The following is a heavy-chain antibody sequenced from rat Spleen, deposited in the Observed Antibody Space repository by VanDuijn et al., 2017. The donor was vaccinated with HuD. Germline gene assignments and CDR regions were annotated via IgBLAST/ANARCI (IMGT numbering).Heavy chain of an antibody. Sequence: EVQLVESGGGLVQPGRSMKLSCAASGFIFNNYDMAWVRQAPKKGLEWVTYIGYAGDNTYYRDSVKGRFTVSRDNAKNTLYLQMDSLRSEDTATYYCTTAAGILRYWGQGVMVTVSS. CDR2: IGYAGDNT. D-gene: IGHD1-4*01. J-gene: IGHJ2*01. CDR3: TTAAGILRY. V-gene: IGHV5-27*01. CDR1: GFIFNNYD.